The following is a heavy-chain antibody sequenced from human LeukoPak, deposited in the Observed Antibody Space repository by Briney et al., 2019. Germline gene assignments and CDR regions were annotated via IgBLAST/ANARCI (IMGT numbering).Heavy chain of an antibody. CDR3: AKDQSYYYASGSNYNWFDP. Sequence: PGGSLRLSCAASGFIFSTYGMHWVRQAPGKGLEWVAFIRYDGSEKFYAESVKGRFTISRDNSKNTLYLQMNSLRDEDTAVYYCAKDQSYYYASGSNYNWFDPWGQGTLVTVSS. CDR1: GFIFSTYG. CDR2: IRYDGSEK. J-gene: IGHJ5*02. V-gene: IGHV3-30*02. D-gene: IGHD3-10*01.